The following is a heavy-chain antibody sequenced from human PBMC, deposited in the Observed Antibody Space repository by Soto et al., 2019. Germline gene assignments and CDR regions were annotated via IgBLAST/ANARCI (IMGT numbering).Heavy chain of an antibody. J-gene: IGHJ4*02. CDR3: AILGRGYYDSSGYY. Sequence: GGSLRLSCAASGFTFSSYSMNWVRQAPGKGLEWVSYISSSSSPTYYADSVKGRFTISRDNAKNSLFLQMNSLRDEDTAVYYCAILGRGYYDSSGYYWSQGTLVTVSS. V-gene: IGHV3-48*02. D-gene: IGHD3-22*01. CDR2: ISSSSSPT. CDR1: GFTFSSYS.